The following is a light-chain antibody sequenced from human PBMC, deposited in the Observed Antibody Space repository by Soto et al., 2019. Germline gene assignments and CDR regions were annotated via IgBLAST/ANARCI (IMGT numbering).Light chain of an antibody. CDR3: QQYNSSPKT. V-gene: IGKV1-5*03. CDR2: MAS. CDR1: QTIGTW. Sequence: DVQMTQSPSTLPASIGDTVTITCRASQTIGTWLAWYQQKPGSPPKLLIYMASILESGLPSRFSGRGAGTDFTLTISGLQPDDLGTYYRQQYNSSPKTFGEGTKLDI. J-gene: IGKJ2*01.